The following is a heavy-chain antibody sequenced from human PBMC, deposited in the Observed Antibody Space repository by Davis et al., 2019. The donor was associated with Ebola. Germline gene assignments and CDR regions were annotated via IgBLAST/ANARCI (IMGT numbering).Heavy chain of an antibody. CDR3: TRVGVKWELLYYFDY. CDR1: GFTFGDYT. J-gene: IGHJ4*02. CDR2: IRSKAYGGTA. V-gene: IGHV3-49*04. Sequence: GESLKISCTTSGFTFGDYTMSWVRQTPGKGLEWVGLIRSKAYGGTAEYAASVKGRFTISRDDSKSIAYLQMKSLKTEDTAVYYCTRVGVKWELLYYFDYWGRGTLVTVSS. D-gene: IGHD1-26*01.